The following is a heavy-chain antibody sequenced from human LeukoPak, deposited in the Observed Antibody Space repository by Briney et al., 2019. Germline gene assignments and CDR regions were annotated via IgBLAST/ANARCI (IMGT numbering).Heavy chain of an antibody. V-gene: IGHV3-23*01. D-gene: IGHD4-17*01. CDR1: GFTFSSYA. J-gene: IGHJ4*02. Sequence: GRSLKLSCAASGFTFSSYAMSWVRQAPGKGLEWVSAISGSGGSTYYADSVKGRFTISRDNSKNTLYLQMNSLRAEDTAVYYCAKDPDGDYSYWGQGTLVTVSS. CDR2: ISGSGGST. CDR3: AKDPDGDYSY.